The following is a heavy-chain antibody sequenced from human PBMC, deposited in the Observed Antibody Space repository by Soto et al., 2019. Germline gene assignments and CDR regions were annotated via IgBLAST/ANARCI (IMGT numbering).Heavy chain of an antibody. CDR2: ISGSGGST. V-gene: IGHV3-23*01. Sequence: EVQLLESGGCLVQPGGSLRLSCAASGFTFNSDAMSWVRQAPWKGLEWVSAISGSGGSTYYADSVKGRFTISRDNSKNTLYLQTNSLRAEDTAVYYCAKDITIFGAPPPNDWFDPWGQGTLVTVSS. CDR3: AKDITIFGAPPPNDWFDP. D-gene: IGHD3-3*01. J-gene: IGHJ5*02. CDR1: GFTFNSDA.